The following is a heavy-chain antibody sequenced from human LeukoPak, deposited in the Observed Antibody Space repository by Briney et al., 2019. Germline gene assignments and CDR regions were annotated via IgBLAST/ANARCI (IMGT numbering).Heavy chain of an antibody. Sequence: ASVKVSCKASGYTFTSYDINWVRQATGQGLEWMGWMNPNSGNTGYAQKFQGRVTMTRNTSISTAYMELSSLRSEDTAVYYCARSSTMVRGVHDYWGQGTLVTVSS. V-gene: IGHV1-8*01. CDR1: GYTFTSYD. D-gene: IGHD3-10*01. CDR2: MNPNSGNT. J-gene: IGHJ4*02. CDR3: ARSSTMVRGVHDY.